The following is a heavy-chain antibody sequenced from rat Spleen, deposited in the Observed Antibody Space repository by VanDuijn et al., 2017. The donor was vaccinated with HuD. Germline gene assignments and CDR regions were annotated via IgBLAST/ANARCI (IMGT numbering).Heavy chain of an antibody. V-gene: IGHV5-25*01. CDR1: GFTFSNYY. D-gene: IGHD1-1*01. J-gene: IGHJ2*01. CDR3: ARHPDYSNYFDY. Sequence: EVQLVESGGGLVQPGRSMKLSCAASGFTFSNYYMAWVRQAPTKGLEWVASISTGGGNTYYRDSVKGRFTISRDNLESNLYLQMDSLRSEDTATYYCARHPDYSNYFDYWGQGVMVTVSS. CDR2: ISTGGGNT.